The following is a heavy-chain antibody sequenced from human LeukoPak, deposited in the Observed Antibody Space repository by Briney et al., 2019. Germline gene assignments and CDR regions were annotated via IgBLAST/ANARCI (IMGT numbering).Heavy chain of an antibody. V-gene: IGHV3-23*01. CDR2: ISDSGGDIT. CDR1: GFTFRGYG. Sequence: PGGSLRLSCAASGFTFRGYGMTWVRQAPGKGLEWVSAISDSGGDITSYADSVKGRFTISRDNSKNTLYLQMNSLRAEDTAIYYCAPRGVEAAWGQGALVTVSS. CDR3: APRGVEAA. D-gene: IGHD3-10*01. J-gene: IGHJ5*02.